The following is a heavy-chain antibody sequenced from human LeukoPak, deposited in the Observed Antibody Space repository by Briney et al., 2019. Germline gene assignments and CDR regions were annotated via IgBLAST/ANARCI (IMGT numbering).Heavy chain of an antibody. J-gene: IGHJ4*02. CDR1: GFTFRSYG. CDR3: ASLRDRYSGYDLDY. V-gene: IGHV3-20*04. D-gene: IGHD5-12*01. CDR2: INWNGGST. Sequence: GGSLRLSCAASGFTFRSYGMSWVRQAPGKGLEWVSGINWNGGSTGYADSVKGRFTISRDNAKNSLYLQMNSLRAEDTAVYYCASLRDRYSGYDLDYWGQGTLVTVSS.